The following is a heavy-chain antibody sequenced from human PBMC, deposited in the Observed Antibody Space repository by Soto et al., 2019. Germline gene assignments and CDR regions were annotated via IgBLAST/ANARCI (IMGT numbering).Heavy chain of an antibody. CDR3: ATRIAVAGTPVYFDY. CDR1: GGSISSSNW. V-gene: IGHV4-4*02. J-gene: IGHJ4*02. Sequence: QVQLQESGPGLVKPSGTLSLTCAVSGGSISSSNWWSWVRQPPGKGLGWIGEIYHSGSTNYNPSLKSRVTISVDKSKNQFSLKLSSVTAADTAVYYCATRIAVAGTPVYFDYWGQGTLVTVSS. D-gene: IGHD6-19*01. CDR2: IYHSGST.